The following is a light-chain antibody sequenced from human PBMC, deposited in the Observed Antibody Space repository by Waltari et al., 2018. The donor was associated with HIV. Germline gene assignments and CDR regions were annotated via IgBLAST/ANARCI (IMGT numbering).Light chain of an antibody. J-gene: IGLJ3*02. V-gene: IGLV2-14*01. Sequence: HSVLTQPASVSGSPGPSITISCSGPTRDMSPLHFVSWYQQSPGRAPILIIFEVSSRPSGISDRFSGSKSGDTASLTISALRTEDEADYFCSSYSPRDSVVFGGGTKVTVL. CDR2: EVS. CDR1: TRDMSPLHF. CDR3: SSYSPRDSVV.